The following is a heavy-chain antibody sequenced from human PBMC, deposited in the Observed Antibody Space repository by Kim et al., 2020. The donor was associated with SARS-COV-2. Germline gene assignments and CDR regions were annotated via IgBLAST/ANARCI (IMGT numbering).Heavy chain of an antibody. J-gene: IGHJ6*02. V-gene: IGHV3-9*01. D-gene: IGHD2-8*02. CDR3: AKDVVYARYYGMDV. Sequence: YADAVKGRFTISRDNAKKSLYLQMNSLREEDTALYYCAKDVVYARYYGMDVWGQGTTVTVSS.